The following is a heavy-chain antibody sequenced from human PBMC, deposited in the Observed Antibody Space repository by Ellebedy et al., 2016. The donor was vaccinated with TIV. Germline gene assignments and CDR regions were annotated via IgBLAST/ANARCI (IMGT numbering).Heavy chain of an antibody. V-gene: IGHV1-46*01. D-gene: IGHD1-26*01. Sequence: ASVKVSXXASGYTFTSYYMHWVRQAPGQGLEWMGIINPSGGSTSYAQKFQGRVTMTRDTSTSTVYMELSSLRSEDTAVYYCARDGELSGSHNWFDPWGQGTLVTVSS. CDR3: ARDGELSGSHNWFDP. J-gene: IGHJ5*02. CDR2: INPSGGST. CDR1: GYTFTSYY.